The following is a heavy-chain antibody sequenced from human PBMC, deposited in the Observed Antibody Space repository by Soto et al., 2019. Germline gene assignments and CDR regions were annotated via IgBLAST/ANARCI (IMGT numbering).Heavy chain of an antibody. CDR3: ARVTAMATFLFYGLDV. CDR2: INSDGRTA. J-gene: IGHJ6*02. CDR1: GFSISSYW. Sequence: GGSLRLSCAASGFSISSYWMNWVRQVPGKGLVWVARINSDGRTATYAESVKGRFTISRDNAKNTLFLQMNSLRAEDTAHYYCARVTAMATFLFYGLDVWGQGTTVTVSS. D-gene: IGHD5-18*01. V-gene: IGHV3-74*03.